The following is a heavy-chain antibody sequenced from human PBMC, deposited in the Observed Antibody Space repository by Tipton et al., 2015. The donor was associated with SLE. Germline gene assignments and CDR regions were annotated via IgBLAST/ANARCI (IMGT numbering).Heavy chain of an antibody. V-gene: IGHV4-34*01. CDR2: INHSGST. J-gene: IGHJ4*02. CDR3: ARGTVNLLGLEAD. CDR1: GGSFSGYY. D-gene: IGHD2-15*01. Sequence: TLSLTCAVYGGSFSGYYCSWIRQPPGKGLEWIGEINHSGSTNYNPSLKSRVTISVDTSKNQFSLKLSSVTAADTAVYYCARGTVNLLGLEADWGQGTLVTVSS.